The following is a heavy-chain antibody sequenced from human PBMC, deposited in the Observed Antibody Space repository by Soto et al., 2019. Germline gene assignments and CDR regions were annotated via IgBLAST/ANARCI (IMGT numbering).Heavy chain of an antibody. CDR1: GFTFSGSA. CDR2: IRSKANSYAT. V-gene: IGHV3-73*01. CDR3: TTYQLPAKRAFDI. J-gene: IGHJ3*02. D-gene: IGHD2-2*01. Sequence: PGGSLRLSCAASGFTFSGSAMHWVRQASGKGLEWVGRIRSKANSYATAYAASVKGRFTISRDDSKNTAYLQMNSLKTEDTAVYYCTTYQLPAKRAFDIWGQGTMVTVSS.